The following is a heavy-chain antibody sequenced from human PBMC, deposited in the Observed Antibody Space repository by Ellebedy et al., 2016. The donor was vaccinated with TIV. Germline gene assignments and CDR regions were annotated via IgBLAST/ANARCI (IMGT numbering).Heavy chain of an antibody. V-gene: IGHV3-7*01. CDR2: IKVDASEK. D-gene: IGHD5-12*01. CDR1: GFTFSSFW. CDR3: AASIGAPFHS. Sequence: GGSLRLSCAASGFTFSSFWMHWVRQAPGKGLEWVANIKVDASEKYYVDSVKGRFTISRDNAKNSLYLQMNSLRAEDTAVYYCAASIGAPFHSWGQGTLVTVSS. J-gene: IGHJ4*02.